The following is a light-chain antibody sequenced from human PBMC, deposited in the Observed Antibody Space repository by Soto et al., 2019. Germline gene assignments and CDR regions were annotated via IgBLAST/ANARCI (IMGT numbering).Light chain of an antibody. Sequence: IQMTQSPSSLPASVGDRVTMAFQATQDIRKYLNWYQQKPGKAPKLLIYDASSLETGVPSRFSGSGSGTDFTLTISSLQPEDFATYYCQQYDNLPLIFGQGTRLEIK. CDR3: QQYDNLPLI. CDR2: DAS. CDR1: QDIRKY. V-gene: IGKV1-33*01. J-gene: IGKJ5*01.